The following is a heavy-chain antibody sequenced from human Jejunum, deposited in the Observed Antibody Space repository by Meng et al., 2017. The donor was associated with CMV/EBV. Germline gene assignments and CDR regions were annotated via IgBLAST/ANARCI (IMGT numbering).Heavy chain of an antibody. V-gene: IGHV3-7*01. CDR1: FTFSGYW. D-gene: IGHD3-10*01. Sequence: FTFSGYWRSWVRQAPGKGLEWVANINQNENEKYYVDSVTGRFTISRDNAQNSLYLQMSSLRAEDTAVYYCARWHYYGSGSYAFDMWGQGAPVTVSS. CDR2: INQNENEK. CDR3: ARWHYYGSGSYAFDM. J-gene: IGHJ4*02.